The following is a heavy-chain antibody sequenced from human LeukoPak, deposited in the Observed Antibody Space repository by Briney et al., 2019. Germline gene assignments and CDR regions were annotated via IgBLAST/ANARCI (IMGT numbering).Heavy chain of an antibody. J-gene: IGHJ6*03. CDR2: INHSGST. D-gene: IGHD1-1*01. V-gene: IGHV4-34*01. CDR3: ARWGRPGVRCYYMDV. CDR1: GGSFSGYY. Sequence: TSETLSLTCAVYGGSFSGYYWSWIRQPPGKGLEWIGEINHSGSTNYNPSLKSRVTISVDTSKNQFSLKLSSVTAADTAVYYCARWGRPGVRCYYMDVWGKGTTVTVSS.